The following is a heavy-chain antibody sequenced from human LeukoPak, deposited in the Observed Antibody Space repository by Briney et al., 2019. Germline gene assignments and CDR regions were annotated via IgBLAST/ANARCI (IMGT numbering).Heavy chain of an antibody. J-gene: IGHJ4*02. Sequence: GGSLRLSCVASGFTFGKYWMSWVRQAPGKGLEWVANIKLDGSEKDYVDSVKGRFTISRDNTKNSLYLQMNSLRAEDTAVFYCARDQYDTWSRRGNFDSWGQGTLVIVSS. CDR1: GFTFGKYW. D-gene: IGHD3/OR15-3a*01. CDR3: ARDQYDTWSRRGNFDS. V-gene: IGHV3-7*03. CDR2: IKLDGSEK.